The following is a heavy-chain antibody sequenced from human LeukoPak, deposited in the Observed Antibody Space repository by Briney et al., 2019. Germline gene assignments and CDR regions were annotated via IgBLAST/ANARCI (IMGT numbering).Heavy chain of an antibody. V-gene: IGHV1-2*02. CDR2: INPNSGGT. Sequence: GASVKVSCKASGYTCTGYYMHWVRQAPGQGLEWMGWINPNSGGTNYAQKFQGRVTMTRDTSTSTVYMELSSLRSEDTAVYYCARGARSSWSTKINWFDPWGQGTLVTVSS. D-gene: IGHD6-13*01. CDR3: ARGARSSWSTKINWFDP. CDR1: GYTCTGYY. J-gene: IGHJ5*02.